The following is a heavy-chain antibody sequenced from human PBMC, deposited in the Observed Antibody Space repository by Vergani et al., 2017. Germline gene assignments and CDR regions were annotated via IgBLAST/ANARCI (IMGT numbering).Heavy chain of an antibody. J-gene: IGHJ4*02. V-gene: IGHV2-5*01. Sequence: QITLKESGPTLVKPTQTLTLTCTFSGFSLSTSGVGVGWIRQPPGKALEWLALIYWNDDKRYSPSLKSRLTITKDTTKNQVVLTMTNMDPVYTATYYCAHLLLGRYGDYFDYWGQGTLVTVSS. CDR3: AHLLLGRYGDYFDY. CDR1: GFSLSTSGVG. CDR2: IYWNDDK. D-gene: IGHD4-17*01.